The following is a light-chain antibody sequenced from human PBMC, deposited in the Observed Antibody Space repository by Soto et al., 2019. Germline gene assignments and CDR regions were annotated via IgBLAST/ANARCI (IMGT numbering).Light chain of an antibody. CDR1: ISDIVSNT. CDR3: SSSDDNIDAVV. CDR2: TND. Sequence: QSVMTQPPSASGTPGQRVTISFSGSISDIVSNTVNWYQQLPGTAPKLLIYTNDKRPSGFPDRFSGSRSGTSASLAISGLKFEDEADYHCSSSDDNIDAVVFGAGTKVPVL. V-gene: IGLV1-44*01. J-gene: IGLJ1*01.